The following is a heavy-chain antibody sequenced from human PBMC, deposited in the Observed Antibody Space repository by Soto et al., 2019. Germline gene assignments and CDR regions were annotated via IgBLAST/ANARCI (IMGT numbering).Heavy chain of an antibody. Sequence: QVQLVQSGAEVKKPGASVKVSCKASGYTFSNYGISWVRQAPGQGLEWMGWISAYNGDTNYAQKPQGRVTLTTDTSTNTAYMELRSLRSDDTAVYYCTRSVKYYYGDFDYWGQGILITVSS. J-gene: IGHJ4*02. D-gene: IGHD1-26*01. CDR1: GYTFSNYG. V-gene: IGHV1-18*01. CDR3: TRSVKYYYGDFDY. CDR2: ISAYNGDT.